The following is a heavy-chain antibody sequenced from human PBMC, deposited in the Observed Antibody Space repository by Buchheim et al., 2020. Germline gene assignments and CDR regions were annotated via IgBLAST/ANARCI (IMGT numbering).Heavy chain of an antibody. V-gene: IGHV4-59*01. CDR3: ARAACSGGSCYLPNYYYYGMDV. Sequence: QVQLQESGPGLVKPSETLSLTCTVSGGSISSYYWSWIRQPPGKGLEWIGYIYYSGSTNYNPSLKRRFTISVDTSKNQFSLKLSSVTAADTAVYYCARAACSGGSCYLPNYYYYGMDVWGQGTT. CDR2: IYYSGST. D-gene: IGHD2-15*01. J-gene: IGHJ6*02. CDR1: GGSISSYY.